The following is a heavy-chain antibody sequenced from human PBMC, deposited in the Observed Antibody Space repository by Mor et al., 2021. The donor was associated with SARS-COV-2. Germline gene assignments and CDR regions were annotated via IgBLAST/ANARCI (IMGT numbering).Heavy chain of an antibody. D-gene: IGHD3-10*01. CDR3: AREPPDGGYYFD. CDR2: IWYDGSNK. J-gene: IGHJ4*01. Sequence: VIWYDGSNKYYADSVKGRFTISRDNSKNTLYLQMNSLRAEDTAVYYCAREPPDGGYYFD. V-gene: IGHV3-33*01.